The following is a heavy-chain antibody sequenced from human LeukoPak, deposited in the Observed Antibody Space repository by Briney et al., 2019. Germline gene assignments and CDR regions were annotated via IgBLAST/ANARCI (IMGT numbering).Heavy chain of an antibody. CDR1: GGTFSSYA. CDR2: IIPIFGTA. V-gene: IGHV1-69*05. Sequence: SVKVSCKASGGTFSSYAISWVRQAPGQGLEWMGGIIPIFGTANYAQKFQGRVTITTDESTSTAYMELSSLRSEDPAVYYCARDVGYIAAAGTSTWGQGTLVTVSS. CDR3: ARDVGYIAAAGTST. J-gene: IGHJ5*02. D-gene: IGHD6-13*01.